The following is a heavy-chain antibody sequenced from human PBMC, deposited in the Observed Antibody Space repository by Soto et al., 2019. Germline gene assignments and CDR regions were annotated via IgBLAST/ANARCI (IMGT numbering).Heavy chain of an antibody. D-gene: IGHD5-12*01. CDR3: ARERDIVATKYYIDF. Sequence: SVKVSCKASGGTFSSYAISWVRQAPGQGLEWMGGIIPIFGTANYAQKFQGRVTITADESTSTAYMELSSLRSEDTAVYYCARERDIVATKYYIDFWGPGILVTV. V-gene: IGHV1-69*13. CDR1: GGTFSSYA. CDR2: IIPIFGTA. J-gene: IGHJ4*02.